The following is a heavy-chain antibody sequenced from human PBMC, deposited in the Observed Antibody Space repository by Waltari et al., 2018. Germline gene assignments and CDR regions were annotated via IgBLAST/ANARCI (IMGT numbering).Heavy chain of an antibody. D-gene: IGHD6-13*01. V-gene: IGHV1-69*12. CDR2: IIPIFGTA. CDR3: ARGRGIAGTPMGAFDI. CDR1: GGTFSSYA. Sequence: QVQLVQSGAEVKQPGSSVKVSCKASGGTFSSYAISWVRQAPGQGLAWMGGIIPIFGTANYAQKFQGRVTITADESTSTAYMELSSLRSEDTAVYYCARGRGIAGTPMGAFDIWGQGTMVTVSS. J-gene: IGHJ3*02.